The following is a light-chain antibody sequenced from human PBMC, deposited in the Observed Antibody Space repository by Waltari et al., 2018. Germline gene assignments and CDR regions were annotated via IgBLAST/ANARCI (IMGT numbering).Light chain of an antibody. J-gene: IGLJ3*02. Sequence: QLVLTQSPSASASLGASVKLPCTLSSGHSSNIIAWLQQKPEKGPRSSMKVNSDGRHSKGDEIPDRCSGSSSGAERYLTISTVQSEDEADYYCQTGGHGTWVFGGGTKLTVL. CDR2: VNSDGRH. CDR1: SGHSSNI. V-gene: IGLV4-69*01. CDR3: QTGGHGTWV.